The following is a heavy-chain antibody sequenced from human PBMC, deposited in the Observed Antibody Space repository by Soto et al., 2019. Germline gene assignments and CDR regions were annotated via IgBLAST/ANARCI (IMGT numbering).Heavy chain of an antibody. V-gene: IGHV1-18*04. CDR2: ISAYNGNT. CDR3: ARDIRDFWPSSVYYYYGLDD. CDR1: GYTFTSYG. J-gene: IGHJ6*02. Sequence: ASVKVSCKASGYTFTSYGISWLRQAPVQGLEWMVWISAYNGNTNYAQKLQGRVTMTTDTSKSTAYMELRSLRSDDTAVYYCARDIRDFWPSSVYYYYGLDDWAQGPTVNDSS. D-gene: IGHD3-3*01.